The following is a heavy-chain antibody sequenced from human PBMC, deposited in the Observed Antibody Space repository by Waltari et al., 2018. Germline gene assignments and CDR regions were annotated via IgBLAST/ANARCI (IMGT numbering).Heavy chain of an antibody. CDR3: ARGGGGGSPVLVY. Sequence: VQLLESGGGLVKPGGSRRLSCAASGFHFTTYGMNWVRQAPGKGLEWVSSITGGTTNVYYADSVKGRFTISRDNAKNSVYRQMSSLRVEDTAVYYCARGGGGGSPVLVYWGQGTLVTVSS. J-gene: IGHJ4*02. V-gene: IGHV3-21*01. CDR1: GFHFTTYG. D-gene: IGHD1-26*01. CDR2: ITGGTTNV.